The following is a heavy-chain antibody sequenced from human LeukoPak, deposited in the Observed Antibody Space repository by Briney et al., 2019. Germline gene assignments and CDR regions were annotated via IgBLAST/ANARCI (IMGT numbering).Heavy chain of an antibody. D-gene: IGHD6-6*01. CDR3: AKDVARSSIAARGAFDI. V-gene: IGHV3-7*03. Sequence: GGSLRLSCAASGFTFSSYWMSWVRQVPGKGLEWVANIKTDGSEKYYLDSVKGRFTISRDNAKNSLYLQMNSLRAEDTAVYYCAKDVARSSIAARGAFDIWGQGTMVTVSS. J-gene: IGHJ3*02. CDR2: IKTDGSEK. CDR1: GFTFSSYW.